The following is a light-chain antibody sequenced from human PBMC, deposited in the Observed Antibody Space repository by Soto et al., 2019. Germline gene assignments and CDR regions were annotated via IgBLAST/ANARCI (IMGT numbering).Light chain of an antibody. CDR1: QSVSSN. V-gene: IGKV3-15*01. CDR3: QQYNNWPLT. CDR2: GAA. Sequence: EVVMPQSPATLSVSPGERATRSCRASQSVSSNLAWYQQKPGQAPRLLIYGAATRATGFPARFSGSGSGTEFTLTISSLQSEDFAIYYCQQYNNWPLTFGGGTKVDIK. J-gene: IGKJ4*01.